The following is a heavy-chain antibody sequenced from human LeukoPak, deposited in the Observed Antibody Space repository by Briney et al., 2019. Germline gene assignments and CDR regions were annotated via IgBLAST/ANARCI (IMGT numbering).Heavy chain of an antibody. CDR2: IRYDGSNK. Sequence: GGSLRLSCAASGFTFSSYGMDWVRQAPGKGLEWVAFIRYDGSNKYYADSVKGRFTISRDNSKNTVYLQMNSLRAEDTAVYYCAKEGEVPAVDEYFQHWGQGTLVTVSS. CDR3: AKEGEVPAVDEYFQH. J-gene: IGHJ1*01. CDR1: GFTFSSYG. D-gene: IGHD2-2*01. V-gene: IGHV3-30*02.